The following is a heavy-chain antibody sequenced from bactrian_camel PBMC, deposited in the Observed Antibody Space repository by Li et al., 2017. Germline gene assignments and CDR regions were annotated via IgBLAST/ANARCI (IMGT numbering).Heavy chain of an antibody. Sequence: HVQLVESGGESVQAGGSLRLSCVASGATQDIGCMGWFRQVPGLEREGIGSIDSDGITTYADSLKARYTISRDNAKSTLYLQMNNLKPEDTAMYYCAADRALDDDRYVGSLYTDFAYWGQGTQVTVS. V-gene: IGHV3S53*01. CDR2: IDSDGIT. D-gene: IGHD3*01. J-gene: IGHJ6*01. CDR1: GATQDIGC. CDR3: AADRALDDDRYVGSLYTDFAY.